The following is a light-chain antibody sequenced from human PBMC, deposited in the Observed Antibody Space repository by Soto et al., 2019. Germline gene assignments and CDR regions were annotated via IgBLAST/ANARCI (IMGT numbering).Light chain of an antibody. CDR2: AAY. J-gene: IGKJ1*01. CDR1: QSISHY. CDR3: QQSYDMPWT. V-gene: IGKV1-39*01. Sequence: DFQITQSASTLSASVGDRVTITCRASQSISHYLSWYQQKPGKAPKLLIYAAYTLQSGVPSRFSGSGSGTDFTLTISSLQPEDFATYSCQQSYDMPWTFGRGTKVDIK.